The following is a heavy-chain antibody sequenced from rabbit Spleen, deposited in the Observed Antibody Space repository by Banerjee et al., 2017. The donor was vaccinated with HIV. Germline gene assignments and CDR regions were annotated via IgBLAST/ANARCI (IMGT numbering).Heavy chain of an antibody. J-gene: IGHJ2*01. D-gene: IGHD1-1*01. CDR1: GFDLISYYY. V-gene: IGHV1S45*01. CDR3: ARGHPSSDGFDP. CDR2: IYTSSGST. Sequence: QEQLVESGGGLVQPEGSLTLTCKASGFDLISYYYMCWVRQAPGKGLEWIACIYTSSGSTDYASWAKGRFTISKTSSTTVTLQMTSLTVADTATYFCARGHPSSDGFDPWGPGTLVTVS.